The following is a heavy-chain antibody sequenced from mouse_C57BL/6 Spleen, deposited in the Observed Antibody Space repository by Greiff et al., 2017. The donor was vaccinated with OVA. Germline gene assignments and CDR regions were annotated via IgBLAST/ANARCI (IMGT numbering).Heavy chain of an antibody. CDR3: ARTYYGNYWYFDV. V-gene: IGHV1-52*01. CDR2: IDPSDSET. J-gene: IGHJ1*03. CDR1: GYTFTSSW. Sequence: VQLQQPGAELVRPGSSVKLSCKASGYTFTSSWMHWVKQRPIQGLDWIGNIDPSDSETHYNQKFKDKATLTVDKSSSTAYMQLSSLTSEDSAVYYCARTYYGNYWYFDVWGTGTTVTVSS. D-gene: IGHD2-10*01.